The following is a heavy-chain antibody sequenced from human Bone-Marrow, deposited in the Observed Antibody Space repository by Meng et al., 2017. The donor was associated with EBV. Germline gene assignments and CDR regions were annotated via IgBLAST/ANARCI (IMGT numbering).Heavy chain of an antibody. CDR1: GGSFSSYA. J-gene: IGHJ4*02. CDR2: IIPIFGTA. V-gene: IGHV1-69*01. Sequence: QVQLVQSGAEVKKPGSAVRVSCKASGGSFSSYAISWVRQDPGQGLEWMGGIIPIFGTANYAQKFQGRVTITADESTSTAYMELSSLRSEDTAVYYCARDPGYAGYFDYWGQGTLVTVSS. D-gene: IGHD5-12*01. CDR3: ARDPGYAGYFDY.